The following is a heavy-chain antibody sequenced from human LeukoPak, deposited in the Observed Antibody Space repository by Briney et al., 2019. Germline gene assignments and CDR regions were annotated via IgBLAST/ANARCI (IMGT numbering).Heavy chain of an antibody. Sequence: PGGSLRLSCFASGFSVTSFDMYWVRQAAGRGLEWVSAVGTNDDTYYLGSVKGRFTISRENAKNSFSLQMNNLRVEDTAVYYCTREWRGIAFHYHGMDVWGQGTTVTVSS. J-gene: IGHJ6*02. CDR1: GFSVTSFD. CDR2: VGTNDDT. V-gene: IGHV3-13*01. D-gene: IGHD6-13*01. CDR3: TREWRGIAFHYHGMDV.